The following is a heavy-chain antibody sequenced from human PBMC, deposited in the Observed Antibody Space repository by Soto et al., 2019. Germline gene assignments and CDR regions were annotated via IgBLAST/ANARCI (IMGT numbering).Heavy chain of an antibody. CDR3: ARFSTYYGMDV. CDR2: IYSGGTT. CDR1: GFIVSSNY. Sequence: GGSLRLSCAASGFIVSSNYMSWVRQAPGKGLEWVSVIYSGGTTYYADSVKGRFTISRDNSMNTLYLQMNSLRVEDTAVYYCARFSTYYGMDVWGQGTTVTVSS. V-gene: IGHV3-53*01. J-gene: IGHJ6*02.